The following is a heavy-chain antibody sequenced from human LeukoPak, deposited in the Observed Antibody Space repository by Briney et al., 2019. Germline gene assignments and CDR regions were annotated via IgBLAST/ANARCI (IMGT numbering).Heavy chain of an antibody. CDR1: GGSISSFY. V-gene: IGHV4-59*01. J-gene: IGHJ3*02. Sequence: PSETLSLTCTVSGGSISSFYWSWIRQPPGKGLEWIGYIHYSGSTNYNTSLKSRVTISVDTYKNQFSLKLSSVTAADTAVYYCARDEGRGAFEIWGQGTMVTVSS. CDR2: IHYSGST. CDR3: ARDEGRGAFEI.